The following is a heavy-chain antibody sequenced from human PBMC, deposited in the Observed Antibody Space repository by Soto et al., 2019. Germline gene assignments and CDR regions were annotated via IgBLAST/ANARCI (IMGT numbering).Heavy chain of an antibody. CDR2: IWYDGSNK. V-gene: IGHV3-33*01. Sequence: GGSLRLSCAASGFTFSSYGMHWVRQAPGKGLEWVAVIWYDGSNKYYADSVKGRFIISRDNSKNTLYLQMNSLRAEDTAVYYCARGGITAMGPHLDYWGQGTLVTVSS. D-gene: IGHD5-18*01. CDR3: ARGGITAMGPHLDY. J-gene: IGHJ4*02. CDR1: GFTFSSYG.